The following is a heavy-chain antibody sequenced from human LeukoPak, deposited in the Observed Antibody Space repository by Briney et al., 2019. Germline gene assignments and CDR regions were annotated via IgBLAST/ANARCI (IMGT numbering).Heavy chain of an antibody. CDR3: AKDGLRGYDFDS. J-gene: IGHJ5*01. Sequence: SGGSLRLSCATSGFTFGTYAMSWVRQGPGKGLAWVARISNAAGTTNYADSVRGRFTISRDNSQNTLYLQMSSLRVEDTAEYYCAKDGLRGYDFDSWGQGTLVIVSS. V-gene: IGHV3-23*01. D-gene: IGHD5-12*01. CDR1: GFTFGTYA. CDR2: ISNAAGTT.